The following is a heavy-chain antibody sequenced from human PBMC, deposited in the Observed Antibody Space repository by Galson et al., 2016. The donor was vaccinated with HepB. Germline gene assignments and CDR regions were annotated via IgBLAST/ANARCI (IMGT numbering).Heavy chain of an antibody. CDR2: IFYSGST. J-gene: IGHJ4*02. D-gene: IGHD3-10*01. CDR3: ARASKGFLSPSWDY. Sequence: SETLSLTCTVSGDSISTYYWSWIRQPPGKGLEWIGYIFYSGSTKYNPSLRSRVTMSVDTSKNQFSLTLSSVTAADTAVYYCARASKGFLSPSWDYWGQGSLVIVSS. CDR1: GDSISTYY. V-gene: IGHV4-59*01.